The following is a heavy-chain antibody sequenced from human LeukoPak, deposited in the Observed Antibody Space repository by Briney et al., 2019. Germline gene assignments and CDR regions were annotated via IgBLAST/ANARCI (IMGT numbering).Heavy chain of an antibody. CDR3: VRDRGYSTFDY. Sequence: GGSLRLSCAGSGFPFSNYWMAWVRQAPGKGLEWVANMKEDGGEINYVDSVKGRFTISRDNAKNSLDLQMNSLRVDDTAVYYCVRDRGYSTFDYWGQGPRSPSPQ. CDR1: GFPFSNYW. V-gene: IGHV3-7*01. D-gene: IGHD4-23*01. J-gene: IGHJ4*02. CDR2: MKEDGGEI.